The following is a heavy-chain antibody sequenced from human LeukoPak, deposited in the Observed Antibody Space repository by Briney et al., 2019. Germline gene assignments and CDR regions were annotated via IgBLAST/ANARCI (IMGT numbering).Heavy chain of an antibody. CDR3: TADLRDYYGSGSYYNPYYYYYGMDV. J-gene: IGHJ6*04. CDR2: IKSKTDGWTT. Sequence: TGGSLRLSCAASGFTFSNAWMSWVRQAPGKGLEWVGRIKSKTDGWTTDYAARVKGRFTISRDDSKTTLYLQMNSLKTEDTAVYYCTADLRDYYGSGSYYNPYYYYYGMDVWGKGTTVTVSS. CDR1: GFTFSNAW. D-gene: IGHD3-10*01. V-gene: IGHV3-15*01.